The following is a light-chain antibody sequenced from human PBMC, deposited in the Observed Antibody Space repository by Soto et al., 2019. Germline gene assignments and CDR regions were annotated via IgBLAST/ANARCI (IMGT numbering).Light chain of an antibody. Sequence: DIQMTQSPSTLSASVGDRVTITCRASQSISSWLAWYQQKPGNAPQLLIYKASSLESGVPSRFSGSGSGTEFTLTISSLQPDDFATYYCQQYNSYSGYTFGQGTKLEIK. J-gene: IGKJ2*01. V-gene: IGKV1-5*03. CDR1: QSISSW. CDR2: KAS. CDR3: QQYNSYSGYT.